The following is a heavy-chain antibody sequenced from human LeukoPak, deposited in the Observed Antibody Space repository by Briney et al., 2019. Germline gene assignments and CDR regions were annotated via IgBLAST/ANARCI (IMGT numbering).Heavy chain of an antibody. D-gene: IGHD3-22*01. J-gene: IGHJ4*02. Sequence: GGTLRLSCAASGFTFSSYTMNWVRQAPGKGLEWVSSISSSSYYIYYADSVKGRFTISRDNARNSVYLQMNSLRDEDTAVYYCVRVGDYYDSGGYQGFDYWGQGTLVTVSS. CDR2: ISSSSYYI. V-gene: IGHV3-21*01. CDR3: VRVGDYYDSGGYQGFDY. CDR1: GFTFSSYT.